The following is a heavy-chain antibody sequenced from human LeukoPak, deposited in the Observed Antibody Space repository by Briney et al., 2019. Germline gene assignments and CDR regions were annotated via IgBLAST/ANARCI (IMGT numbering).Heavy chain of an antibody. CDR3: TAASGWDLDY. Sequence: SGGSLRLSCAASGFTFSSYAMHWVRQAPGKGLEWVAVISYDGSNKYYADSVKGRFTISRDNSKNTLYLQMNSLRAEDTAVYYCTAASGWDLDYWGQGTLVTVSS. J-gene: IGHJ4*02. D-gene: IGHD6-19*01. CDR1: GFTFSSYA. V-gene: IGHV3-30*04. CDR2: ISYDGSNK.